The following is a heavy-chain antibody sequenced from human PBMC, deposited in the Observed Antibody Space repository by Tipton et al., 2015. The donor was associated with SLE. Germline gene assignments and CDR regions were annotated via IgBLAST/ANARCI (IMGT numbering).Heavy chain of an antibody. D-gene: IGHD2-2*01. V-gene: IGHV1-69*01. CDR2: IIPIFATA. J-gene: IGHJ2*01. CDR3: ASRDCSTISCFNWYFDL. CDR1: GGTFSSYT. Sequence: QSGPEVKKPGSSVKVSCKASGGTFSSYTITWVRQAPGQGLEWVGGIIPIFATANYAQKFQGRVTITADESTSTAYMELSSLRSEDTAVYYCASRDCSTISCFNWYFDLWGRGTLVTVSS.